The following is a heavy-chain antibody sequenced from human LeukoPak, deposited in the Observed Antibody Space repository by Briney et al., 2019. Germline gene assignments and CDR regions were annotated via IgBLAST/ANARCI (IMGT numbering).Heavy chain of an antibody. D-gene: IGHD6-19*01. Sequence: PSETLSLTCAVYGGSFSGYYWSWIRQPPGNGLEWIGETNHSGSTNYNPSLKSRVTISVDTSKNQFSLKLSSVTAADTAVYYCARGVAGTPFDYWGQGTLVTVSS. CDR2: TNHSGST. V-gene: IGHV4-34*01. CDR1: GGSFSGYY. J-gene: IGHJ4*02. CDR3: ARGVAGTPFDY.